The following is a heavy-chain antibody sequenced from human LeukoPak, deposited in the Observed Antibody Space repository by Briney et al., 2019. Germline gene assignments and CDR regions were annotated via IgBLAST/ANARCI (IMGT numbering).Heavy chain of an antibody. CDR1: GFTFGDYA. CDR2: IRSKAYGGTT. D-gene: IGHD3-3*01. Sequence: PGGSLRLSCTASGFTFGDYAMSWVRQAPGKGLEWVGFIRSKAYGGTTEYAASVKGRFTISRDDSKSIAYLQMNSLKTEDTAVYYCTRMDYDFWSGYLPRYWGQGTLVTVSS. CDR3: TRMDYDFWSGYLPRY. V-gene: IGHV3-49*04. J-gene: IGHJ4*02.